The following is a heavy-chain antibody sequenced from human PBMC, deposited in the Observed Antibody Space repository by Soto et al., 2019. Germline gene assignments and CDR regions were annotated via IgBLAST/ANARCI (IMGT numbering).Heavy chain of an antibody. J-gene: IGHJ5*02. CDR3: ARHRDRTDYDFWSGYYFGWFDP. D-gene: IGHD3-3*01. Sequence: SETLSLTCTVSGGSISSSSYYWGWIRQPPGKGLEWIGSIYYSGSTYYNPSLKSRVTISVDTSKNQFSLKLSSVTAADTAVYYCARHRDRTDYDFWSGYYFGWFDPWGQGTLVTVSS. V-gene: IGHV4-39*01. CDR2: IYYSGST. CDR1: GGSISSSSYY.